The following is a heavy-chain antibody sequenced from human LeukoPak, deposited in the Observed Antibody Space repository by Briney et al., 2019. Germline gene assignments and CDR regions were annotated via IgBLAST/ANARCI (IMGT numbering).Heavy chain of an antibody. V-gene: IGHV1-69*13. CDR2: IIPIFGTA. CDR1: GGTFSSYA. J-gene: IGHJ4*02. D-gene: IGHD3-16*02. CDR3: AKDYRFSDPKSGLASDH. Sequence: SVKVSCKASGGTFSSYAISWVRQAPGQGLEWMGGIIPIFGTANYAQKFQGRVTITADESTSTAYMELRNLRSDDTAVYYCAKDYRFSDPKSGLASDHWGQGTLVTVSS.